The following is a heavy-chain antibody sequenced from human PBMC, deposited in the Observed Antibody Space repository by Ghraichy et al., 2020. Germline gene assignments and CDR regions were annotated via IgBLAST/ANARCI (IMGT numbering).Heavy chain of an antibody. V-gene: IGHV1-18*01. J-gene: IGHJ5*02. CDR3: ARASQWLVPRNWFDP. Sequence: ASVKVSCKASGYTFTSYGISWVRQAPGQGLEWMGWISAYNGNTNYAQKLRGRVTMTTDTSTSTAYMELRSLRSDDTAVYYCARASQWLVPRNWFDPWGQGTLVTVSS. CDR2: ISAYNGNT. CDR1: GYTFTSYG. D-gene: IGHD6-19*01.